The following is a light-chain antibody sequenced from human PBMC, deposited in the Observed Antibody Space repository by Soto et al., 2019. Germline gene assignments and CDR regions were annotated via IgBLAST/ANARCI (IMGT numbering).Light chain of an antibody. Sequence: QAVVTQEPSLTVSPGGTVILTCGSSTGAVTSGHYPYWFQQKPGQAPRTLIYDTSNKHSWTPARFSGSLLGGKAALTLSGAQPEDEADYYCLFSYNGARVFGGGTKVTVL. CDR3: LFSYNGARV. CDR2: DTS. CDR1: TGAVTSGHY. J-gene: IGLJ2*01. V-gene: IGLV7-46*01.